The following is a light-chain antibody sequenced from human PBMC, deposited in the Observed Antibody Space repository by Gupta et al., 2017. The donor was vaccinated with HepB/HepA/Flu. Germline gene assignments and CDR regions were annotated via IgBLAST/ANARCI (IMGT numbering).Light chain of an antibody. Sequence: EVVMTQSPATLSVSPGERATLSCRASQSVSSNLAWYQQKPGQAPRLLIYGASTRATGMSARFSGSGSGTEFTLTISSLQSEDFAVYYCQQENNWPITFGGGTKVDIK. V-gene: IGKV3-15*01. J-gene: IGKJ4*01. CDR3: QQENNWPIT. CDR1: QSVSSN. CDR2: GAS.